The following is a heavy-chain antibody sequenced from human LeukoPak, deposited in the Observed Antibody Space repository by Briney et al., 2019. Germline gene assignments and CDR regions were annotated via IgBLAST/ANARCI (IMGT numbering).Heavy chain of an antibody. D-gene: IGHD3-10*01. V-gene: IGHV5-51*01. J-gene: IGHJ6*02. CDR1: GYSFIVYW. Sequence: GESLKISCKGSGYSFIVYWIVWVRQAPGKGLEWMGIIYPGDSDTRYSPSFQGQVSISVDKSISTAYLQWASLKASDTTIYYCARASGAGFGIDVWGQGTTVTVSS. CDR3: ARASGAGFGIDV. CDR2: IYPGDSDT.